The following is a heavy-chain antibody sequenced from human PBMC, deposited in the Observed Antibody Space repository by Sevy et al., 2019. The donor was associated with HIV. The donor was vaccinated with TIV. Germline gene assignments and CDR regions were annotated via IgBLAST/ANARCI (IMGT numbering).Heavy chain of an antibody. CDR2: ISSSSSYI. Sequence: GGSLRLSCAASGFTFSSYSMNWVRQAPGKGLEWVSSISSSSSYIYYADSVKGRFTISRDNAKNSLYLQMNSLRAEDTAVYYCGRGFGRVAYSSSYHGRYFDYWGQGTLVTVSS. D-gene: IGHD6-6*01. J-gene: IGHJ4*02. V-gene: IGHV3-21*01. CDR1: GFTFSSYS. CDR3: GRGFGRVAYSSSYHGRYFDY.